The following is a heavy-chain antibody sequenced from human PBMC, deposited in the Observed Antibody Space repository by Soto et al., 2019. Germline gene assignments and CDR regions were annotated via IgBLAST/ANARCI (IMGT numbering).Heavy chain of an antibody. V-gene: IGHV3-74*01. J-gene: IGHJ5*02. CDR2: INSDGTYT. D-gene: IGHD3-3*01. CDR3: ARDRGSDFCCGPFP. CDR1: GFTFSNYY. Sequence: EVQLVESGGGLVQPGGSLRLSCAASGFTFSNYYMHWVRQAPGKGLVWVSRINSDGTYTDYADSVRGRFIISRDNAKDTLYLQMNSLRVEDTAMYYCARDRGSDFCCGPFPWGQGTLVAVSS.